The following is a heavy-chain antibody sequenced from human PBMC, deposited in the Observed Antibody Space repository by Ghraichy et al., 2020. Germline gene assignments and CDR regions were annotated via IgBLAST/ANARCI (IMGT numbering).Heavy chain of an antibody. CDR3: ARTLGSDGGYGLDV. Sequence: GESMNISCAASGFTVTNNYMSWVRQAPGKGLEWVSVTYSGGNSYYADSVKGRFTISRDISNNTLFLQMNRLRAEDTAVYYCARTLGSDGGYGLDVWGQGTTFTVSS. D-gene: IGHD4-23*01. V-gene: IGHV3-53*01. CDR2: TYSGGNS. CDR1: GFTVTNNY. J-gene: IGHJ6*02.